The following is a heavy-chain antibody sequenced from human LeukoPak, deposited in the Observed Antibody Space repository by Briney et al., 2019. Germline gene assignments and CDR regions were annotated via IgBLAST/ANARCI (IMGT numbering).Heavy chain of an antibody. CDR1: RFTFSSYW. CDR2: INQDGSAK. J-gene: IGHJ4*02. Sequence: PGESLRLSCAASRFTFSSYWMNWVRQAPGKGLEWVASINQDGSAKYYVESVKGRFTISRDNAKNSLYLQMNSLRADDTAVYYCARVEDYDILTGFDYWGQGTLVTVSS. CDR3: ARVEDYDILTGFDY. D-gene: IGHD3-9*01. V-gene: IGHV3-7*01.